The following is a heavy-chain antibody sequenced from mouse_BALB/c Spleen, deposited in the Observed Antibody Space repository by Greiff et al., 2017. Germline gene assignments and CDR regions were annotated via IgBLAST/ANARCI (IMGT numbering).Heavy chain of an antibody. Sequence: EVKVVESGGGLVQPGGSLRLSCATSGFTFTDYYMSWVRQPPGKALEWLGFIRNKANGYTTEYSASVKGRFTISRDNSQSILYLQMNTLRAEDSATYYCARPSYGSSSYAMDYWGQGTSVTVSS. CDR1: GFTFTDYY. D-gene: IGHD1-1*01. J-gene: IGHJ4*01. V-gene: IGHV7-3*02. CDR2: IRNKANGYTT. CDR3: ARPSYGSSSYAMDY.